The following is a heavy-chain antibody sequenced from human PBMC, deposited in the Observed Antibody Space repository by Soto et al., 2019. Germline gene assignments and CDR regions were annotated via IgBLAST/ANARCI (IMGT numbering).Heavy chain of an antibody. Sequence: QVQLVQSGAEVKKPGASVKVSCKASGYTFTSYYMHWVRQAPGQGLEWMGIINPSGGSTSYAQKFQGRVTMTRDTSTSTVYMELSSLRSEDTAVYYCARDIVVVPAAIFWHYYYGMDVWGQGTTVTVSS. J-gene: IGHJ6*02. D-gene: IGHD2-2*01. V-gene: IGHV1-46*01. CDR2: INPSGGST. CDR3: ARDIVVVPAAIFWHYYYGMDV. CDR1: GYTFTSYY.